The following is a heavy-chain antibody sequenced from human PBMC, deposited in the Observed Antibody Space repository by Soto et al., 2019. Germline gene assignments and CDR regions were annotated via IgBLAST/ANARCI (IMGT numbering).Heavy chain of an antibody. V-gene: IGHV4-34*01. CDR2: INHSGRV. CDR3: STRAYDTNGYYRFDP. D-gene: IGHD3-22*01. J-gene: IGHJ5*01. CDR1: GGSFSGHS. Sequence: SETLSLTCAVYGGSFSGHSWTWIRQSPGKGLEWIGDINHSGRVNYSPSLKSRDTISLDTSKNQFSLTLSAATAADTAMYYCSTRAYDTNGYYRFDPWGQGTLVTVSS.